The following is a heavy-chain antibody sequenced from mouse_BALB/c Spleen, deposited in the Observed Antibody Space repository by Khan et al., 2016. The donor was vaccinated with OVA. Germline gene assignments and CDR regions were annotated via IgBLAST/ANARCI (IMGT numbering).Heavy chain of an antibody. CDR2: IWSDGST. J-gene: IGHJ4*01. CDR1: GFSLTNYG. Sequence: QVQLKESGPGLVAPSQSLSITCTISGFSLTNYGVHWVRQPPGKGLEWLVVIWSDGSTTYNSALKSRLTTSKDNSKSHAFLKLISLHTDDTAVYFCAGQPYYHYNVMDYWGQGTSVTVSS. V-gene: IGHV2-6-1*01. D-gene: IGHD2-10*01. CDR3: AGQPYYHYNVMDY.